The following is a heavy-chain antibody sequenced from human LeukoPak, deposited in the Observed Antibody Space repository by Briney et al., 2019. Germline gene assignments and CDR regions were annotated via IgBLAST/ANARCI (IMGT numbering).Heavy chain of an antibody. D-gene: IGHD5-24*01. CDR1: GDSVSSNSAA. CDR3: AREEGGLRDGYNYFDY. Sequence: SQTLSLTCAISGDSVSSNSAAWNWIRQSPSRGLEWLGRTYYRSKWYNDYAVSVKSLITINPDTSKNQFSLQLNSVTPEDTAVYYCAREEGGLRDGYNYFDYWGQGTLVTVSS. V-gene: IGHV6-1*01. CDR2: TYYRSKWYN. J-gene: IGHJ4*02.